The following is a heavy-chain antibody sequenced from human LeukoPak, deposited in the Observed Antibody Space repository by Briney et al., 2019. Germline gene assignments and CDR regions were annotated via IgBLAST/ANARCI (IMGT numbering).Heavy chain of an antibody. CDR1: GSTFSTYW. CDR3: VRIATVTTPDY. CDR2: INPDGSTT. D-gene: IGHD4-17*01. V-gene: IGHV3-74*01. J-gene: IGHJ4*02. Sequence: PGGSLRLSCAASGSTFSTYWMHWVRQPLGKGLVWVSRINPDGSTTNYADSVKGRFTISRDNAKNTLYLQMNSLTVEDTAVYYCVRIATVTTPDYWGQGTLVTVSS.